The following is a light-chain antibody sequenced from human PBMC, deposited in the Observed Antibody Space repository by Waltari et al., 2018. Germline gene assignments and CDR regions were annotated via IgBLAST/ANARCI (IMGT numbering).Light chain of an antibody. CDR3: QQYDTLPYT. V-gene: IGKV1-33*01. Sequence: DILMTHAPCSLTASVGGRVTITCHESQDISDFLNWYHQRPGKAPNVVIYDASNLETGVPARFSGSGSGKDFTFTISNLQPADIGTYYCQQYDTLPYTFGQGTKLEI. CDR2: DAS. CDR1: QDISDF. J-gene: IGKJ2*01.